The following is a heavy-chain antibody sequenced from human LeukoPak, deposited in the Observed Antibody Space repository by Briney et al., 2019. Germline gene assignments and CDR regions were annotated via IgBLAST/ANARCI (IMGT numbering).Heavy chain of an antibody. CDR2: IKGDETER. V-gene: IGHV3-30*19. CDR1: GFSFSSSG. D-gene: IGHD3-10*02. J-gene: IGHJ3*02. CDR3: VRDVLFAVGDSFDI. Sequence: GGSLRLSCTASGFSFSSSGMHWVRQAPGKGLEWVAFIKGDETERLFVDSVKGRFTISRDNSKNTLFLQMNSLSAEDTAVYYCVRDVLFAVGDSFDIWGQGTMVTVS.